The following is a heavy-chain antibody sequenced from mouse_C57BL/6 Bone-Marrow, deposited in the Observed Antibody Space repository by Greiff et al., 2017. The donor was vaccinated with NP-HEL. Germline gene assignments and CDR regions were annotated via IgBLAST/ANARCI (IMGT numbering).Heavy chain of an antibody. CDR1: GYTFTSYW. J-gene: IGHJ2*01. CDR3: ARVGLGLYYFDY. D-gene: IGHD3-3*01. V-gene: IGHV1-52*01. CDR2: IDPSDSET. Sequence: QVQLQQPGAELVRPGSSVKLSCKASGYTFTSYWMHWVKQRPIQGLEWIGNIDPSDSETHYNQKFKDKATLTVDKSSSTAYMQLSSLTSEDSAVYYGARVGLGLYYFDYWGQGTTLTVSS.